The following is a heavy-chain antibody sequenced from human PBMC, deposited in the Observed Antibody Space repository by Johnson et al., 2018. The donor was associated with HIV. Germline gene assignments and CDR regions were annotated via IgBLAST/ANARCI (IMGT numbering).Heavy chain of an antibody. V-gene: IGHV3-11*04. CDR2: IRSSGRTI. D-gene: IGHD2-21*02. CDR3: ARDSAYCGGDCHDAFDI. J-gene: IGHJ3*02. CDR1: GFIFSDYY. Sequence: QVQLVESGGGVVQTGTSLRLSCAASGFIFSDYYMTWIRQAPGKGLESISYIRSSGRTIYYADSVQGRLTISRDNSKNTLYLQMNSLRAEDTAVYYCARDSAYCGGDCHDAFDIWGQGTMVTVSS.